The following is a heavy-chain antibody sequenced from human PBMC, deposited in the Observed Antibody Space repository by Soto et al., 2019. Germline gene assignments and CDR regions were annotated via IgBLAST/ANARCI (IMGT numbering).Heavy chain of an antibody. V-gene: IGHV3-23*01. CDR3: AKDTVAIRSFYFAS. CDR1: GFTFDNYA. CDR2: ISGSGDRT. D-gene: IGHD2-21*01. Sequence: EVQLLVSGGRFVQPGGSLKLSCEASGFTFDNYAMTWVRQAPGKGLEWVSTISGSGDRTYYADSVTGRFTISRDNSKNTLYLQMHSLGVEDTAVCFCAKDTVAIRSFYFASWAQGTLVTVSS. J-gene: IGHJ4*02.